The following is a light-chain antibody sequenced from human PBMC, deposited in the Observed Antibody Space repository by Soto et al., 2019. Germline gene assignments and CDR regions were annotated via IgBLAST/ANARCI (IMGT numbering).Light chain of an antibody. CDR3: QQSYSTPPT. V-gene: IGKV1-39*01. Sequence: DLQMTQSPSSLSASVGDRVTITCRASQSISSYLNWYQQKPGKAPNLLIYASSSLQSGVPSRFSGSGSGTDGTLTISSLQPEDCATYYCQQSYSTPPTSGHGTRLEIK. CDR2: ASS. J-gene: IGKJ5*01. CDR1: QSISSY.